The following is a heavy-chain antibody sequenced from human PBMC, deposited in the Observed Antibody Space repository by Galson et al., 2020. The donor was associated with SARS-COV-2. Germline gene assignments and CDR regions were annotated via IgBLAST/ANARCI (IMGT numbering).Heavy chain of an antibody. J-gene: IGHJ6*03. D-gene: IGHD3-10*01. Sequence: ALHGESLKISCAASGFTFSTYWMHWVRQAPGKGLVWVSRIHRDGSTTTYADSVQGRFTISRDNAKNTLYLQMSSLRAEDAAVYYCARESAVQGGYYMDVWGKVTTVTVSS. CDR3: ARESAVQGGYYMDV. CDR1: GFTFSTYW. V-gene: IGHV3-74*01. CDR2: IHRDGSTT.